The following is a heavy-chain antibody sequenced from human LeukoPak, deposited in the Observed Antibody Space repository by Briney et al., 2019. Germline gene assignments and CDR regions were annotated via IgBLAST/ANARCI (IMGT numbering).Heavy chain of an antibody. CDR2: IYYSGST. J-gene: IGHJ1*01. CDR1: GGSISSDY. D-gene: IGHD5-18*01. V-gene: IGHV4-59*12. CDR3: ARDGTALEYFQH. Sequence: SETLSLTCTVSGGSISSDYWSWIRQPPGKGLEWIGYIYYSGSTNYNPSLKSRVTISVDTSKNQFSLKLNSVTAADTAVYYCARDGTALEYFQHWGQGTLVTVSS.